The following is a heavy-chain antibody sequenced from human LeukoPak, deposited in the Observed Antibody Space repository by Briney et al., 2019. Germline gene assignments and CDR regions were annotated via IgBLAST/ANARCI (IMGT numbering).Heavy chain of an antibody. CDR2: IYYSGST. D-gene: IGHD3-10*01. V-gene: IGHV4-59*12. CDR1: GGSISSYY. Sequence: SETLSLTCTVSGGSISSYYWSWIRQPPGKGLEWIGYIYYSGSTNYNPSLKSRVTISVDTSKNQFSLKLSSVTAADTAVYYCARLLEGRTMVRGKDYYYYYMDVWGKGTTVTVSS. J-gene: IGHJ6*03. CDR3: ARLLEGRTMVRGKDYYYYYMDV.